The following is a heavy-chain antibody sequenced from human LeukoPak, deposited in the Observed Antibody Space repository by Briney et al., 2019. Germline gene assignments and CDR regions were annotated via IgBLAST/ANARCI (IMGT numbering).Heavy chain of an antibody. V-gene: IGHV2-5*02. CDR3: AHQQTYSYGYAVDY. CDR1: GFSLTTRREA. CDR2: IYWDDDK. Sequence: SGPTLVNPTQTLTLTCTFSGFSLTTRREAVGWIRQPPGKALEWLALIYWDDDKRYSPSLKSRLTITKDTSKNQVVLTMTNMDPVDTATYYCAHQQTYSYGYAVDYWGQGTLVTVSS. J-gene: IGHJ4*02. D-gene: IGHD5-18*01.